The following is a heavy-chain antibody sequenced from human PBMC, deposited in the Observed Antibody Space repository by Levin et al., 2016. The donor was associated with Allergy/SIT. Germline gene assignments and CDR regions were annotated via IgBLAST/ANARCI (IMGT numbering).Heavy chain of an antibody. D-gene: IGHD2-21*02. V-gene: IGHV3-23*01. CDR2: ISGSGAGT. J-gene: IGHJ5*01. Sequence: WIRQPPGKGLEWVSTISGSGAGTYYGDSVRGRFTISRDNSKNTLYLQMNSLRVEDTAIYYCAKDPRIVVVTAHANGNWFDSWGQGTLVTVSS. CDR3: AKDPRIVVVTAHANGNWFDS.